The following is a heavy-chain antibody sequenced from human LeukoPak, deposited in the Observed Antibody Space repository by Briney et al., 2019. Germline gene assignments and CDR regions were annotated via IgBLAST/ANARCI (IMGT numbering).Heavy chain of an antibody. J-gene: IGHJ4*02. V-gene: IGHV1-18*01. D-gene: IGHD3-22*01. CDR1: GYTFTSYG. Sequence: ASVTVSCKASGYTFTSYGISWVRQAPGQGLEWMGWISAYNGNTNYAQKLQGRVTMTTDTSTSTAYMELRSLRSDDTAVYYCARAVGVFDSSGYYLFDYWGQGTLVTVSS. CDR3: ARAVGVFDSSGYYLFDY. CDR2: ISAYNGNT.